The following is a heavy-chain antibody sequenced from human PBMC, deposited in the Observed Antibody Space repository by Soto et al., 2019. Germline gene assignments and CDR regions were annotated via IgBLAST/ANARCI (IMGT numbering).Heavy chain of an antibody. CDR2: IYYSGST. CDR3: ARRPIAAWNWNFDL. Sequence: SETLSLTCTVSGGSISSGSYYWDWIRQPPGKGLEWIGGIYYSGSTYYNPSLKSRVTISVDTSNNQFSLKLSSVTAADTAVYYCARRPIAAWNWNFDLWGRGTLVTVS. J-gene: IGHJ2*01. V-gene: IGHV4-39*01. CDR1: GGSISSGSYY. D-gene: IGHD6-6*01.